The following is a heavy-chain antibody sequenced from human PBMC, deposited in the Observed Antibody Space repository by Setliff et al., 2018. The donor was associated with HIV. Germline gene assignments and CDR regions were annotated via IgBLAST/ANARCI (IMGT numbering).Heavy chain of an antibody. V-gene: IGHV1-18*01. Sequence: ASVKVSCKASGYIFTSYAISWVRQAPGQGLEWMGWITTYKGNTNYAQKFQGRVTMTTDTSTRTVYMDLRILRSGDTAVYYCMRDPSGYDASGYYPLRWYFDLWGRGTLVTVSS. D-gene: IGHD3-22*01. CDR1: GYIFTSYA. J-gene: IGHJ2*01. CDR2: ITTYKGNT. CDR3: MRDPSGYDASGYYPLRWYFDL.